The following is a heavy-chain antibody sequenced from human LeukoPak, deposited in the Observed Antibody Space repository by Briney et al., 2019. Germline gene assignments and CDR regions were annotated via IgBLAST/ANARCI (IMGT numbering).Heavy chain of an antibody. V-gene: IGHV3-13*01. Sequence: PGGSLRLSCAASGFMFSKYDMHWVRQVTGKGLEWVSGIDRDGVTYYSGSVKGRFTSSRENAKNSLDLQMNTLRAGDTGVYYCARENLEYGDYAIAYWGQGILVIVSS. D-gene: IGHD4-17*01. CDR1: GFMFSKYD. CDR3: ARENLEYGDYAIAY. J-gene: IGHJ4*02. CDR2: IDRDGVT.